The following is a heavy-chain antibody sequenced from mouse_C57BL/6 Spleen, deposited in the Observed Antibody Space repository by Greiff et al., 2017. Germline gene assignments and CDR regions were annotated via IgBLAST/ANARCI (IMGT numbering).Heavy chain of an antibody. D-gene: IGHD2-3*01. CDR3: ARTGMVTTRAMDY. CDR1: GFSLTSYG. J-gene: IGHJ4*01. V-gene: IGHV2-2*01. Sequence: VQGVESGPGLVQPSQSLSITCTVSGFSLTSYGVHWVRQSPGKGLEWLGVIWSGGSTDYNAAFISRLSISKDNSKSQVFFKMNSLQADDTAIYYCARTGMVTTRAMDYWGQGTSVTVSS. CDR2: IWSGGST.